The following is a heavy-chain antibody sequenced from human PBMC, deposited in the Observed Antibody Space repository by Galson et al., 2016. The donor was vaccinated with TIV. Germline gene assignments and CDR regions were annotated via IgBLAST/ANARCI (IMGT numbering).Heavy chain of an antibody. CDR3: TRGRGSMTMILGVDYYIGMDG. CDR1: GSTFNKYG. Sequence: QSGAEVKKPGTSVKVSCKASGSTFNKYGVSWVRQAPGQGLEWMGWISAYSGDTNYAQKFQGRVTMTTDTYTSTAYMDLRSLRSDDTAVYYCTRGRGSMTMILGVDYYIGMDGWGPGTTVTVSS. D-gene: IGHD3-22*01. CDR2: ISAYSGDT. J-gene: IGHJ6*01. V-gene: IGHV1-18*04.